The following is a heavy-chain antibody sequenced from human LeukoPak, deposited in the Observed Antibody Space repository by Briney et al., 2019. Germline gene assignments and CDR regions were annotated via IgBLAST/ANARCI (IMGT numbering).Heavy chain of an antibody. CDR1: GYTFTSYD. D-gene: IGHD1-26*01. CDR2: RDADSGNT. V-gene: IGHV1-8*01. CDR3: ARDSLSVRAWWFDS. Sequence: ASVKVSFTCSGYTFTSYDIYWMRHPHGPGLGMMGWRDADSGNTGYGQKLQGRVTMSRGTSTGTVYLELGSLESEDTDVYCCARDSLSVRAWWFDSWGQGTVVSVSS. J-gene: IGHJ5*01.